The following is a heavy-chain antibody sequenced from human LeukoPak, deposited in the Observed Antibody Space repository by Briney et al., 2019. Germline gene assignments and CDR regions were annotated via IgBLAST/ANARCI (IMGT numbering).Heavy chain of an antibody. CDR3: ARSRYGSGSYCFGY. CDR2: FDPQNGET. Sequence: GASVKVSCKVFGYILTELTMHWVRQAPGKGLEWMGRFDPQNGETIYAQKFQGRVTMTEDTSTDTAYMELSSLRSEDTAVYYCARSRYGSGSYCFGYWGQGTLVTVSS. D-gene: IGHD3-10*01. J-gene: IGHJ4*02. CDR1: GYILTELT. V-gene: IGHV1-24*01.